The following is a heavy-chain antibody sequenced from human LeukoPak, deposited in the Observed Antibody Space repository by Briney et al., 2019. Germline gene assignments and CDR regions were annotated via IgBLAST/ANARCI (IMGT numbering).Heavy chain of an antibody. CDR2: IYHSGST. J-gene: IGHJ3*02. V-gene: IGHV4-38-2*02. Sequence: SETLSLTCTVSGYSISSGYYWGWIRQPPGKGLEWIGSIYHSGSTYYNPSLKSRVTISVDTSKNQFSLKLSSVTAADTAVYYRARVTKLRYYYDSSGYYYGDAFDIWGQGTMVTVSS. CDR3: ARVTKLRYYYDSSGYYYGDAFDI. CDR1: GYSISSGYY. D-gene: IGHD3-22*01.